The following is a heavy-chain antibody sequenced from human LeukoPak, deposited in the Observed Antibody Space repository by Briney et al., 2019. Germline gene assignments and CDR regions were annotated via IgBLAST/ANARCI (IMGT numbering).Heavy chain of an antibody. J-gene: IGHJ4*02. CDR3: SRIKYGGNSGYHFDY. D-gene: IGHD4-23*01. V-gene: IGHV3-23*01. CDR1: GFTFSSFA. CDR2: IGDSGSGG. Sequence: GRSLRLSCAASGFTFSSFAMHWVRQAPGKRLEWVSTIGDSGSGGSYADSVRGRFTISRDNSKNIVYLQMHSLRVDDSAVYYCSRIKYGGNSGYHFDYWGQGTLVTVSS.